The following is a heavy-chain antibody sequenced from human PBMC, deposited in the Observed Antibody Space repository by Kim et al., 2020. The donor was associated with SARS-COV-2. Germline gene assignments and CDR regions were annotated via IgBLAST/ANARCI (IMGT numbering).Heavy chain of an antibody. Sequence: GGSLRLSCAASGFTFSSYTMNWVRQAPGKGLEWISFISDSGTTIYYADSVKGRFTISRDNAKNSLYLQINSLRDEDTAVYFCATNPGGHPGNSNDYWGQGTLVTVSS. CDR1: GFTFSSYT. D-gene: IGHD4-4*01. CDR3: ATNPGGHPGNSNDY. V-gene: IGHV3-48*02. J-gene: IGHJ4*02. CDR2: ISDSGTTI.